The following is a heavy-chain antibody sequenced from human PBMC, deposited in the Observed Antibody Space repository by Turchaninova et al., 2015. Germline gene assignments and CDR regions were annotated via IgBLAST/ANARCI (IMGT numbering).Heavy chain of an antibody. CDR1: GYSFTTYA. CDR3: AKXXXRISVAGNMXYFDX. CDR2: INAGNGNT. J-gene: IGHJ4*02. Sequence: QVHLVQSGAEVKKPGASVKVSCKASGYSFTTYAIHWVRQAPGQRLEWMGWINAGNGNTKYSQEFQGRVSITRDTSGSTVYMEVSSLKSEETALYFCAKXXXRISVAGNMXYFDXXGQGTLVSVXS. V-gene: IGHV1-3*01. D-gene: IGHD6-19*01.